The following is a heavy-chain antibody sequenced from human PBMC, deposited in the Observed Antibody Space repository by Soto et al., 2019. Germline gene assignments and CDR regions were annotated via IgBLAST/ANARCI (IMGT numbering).Heavy chain of an antibody. CDR2: IRSKAYGGTT. D-gene: IGHD1-26*01. Sequence: GALRLSCTASGFTFGDYAMSWFRQAPGKGLEWVGFIRSKAYGGTTEYAASVKGRFTISRDDSKSIAYLQMNSLKTEDTAVFYCTREQWELGNPVDYWGQGTLVTVSS. CDR1: GFTFGDYA. V-gene: IGHV3-49*03. CDR3: TREQWELGNPVDY. J-gene: IGHJ4*02.